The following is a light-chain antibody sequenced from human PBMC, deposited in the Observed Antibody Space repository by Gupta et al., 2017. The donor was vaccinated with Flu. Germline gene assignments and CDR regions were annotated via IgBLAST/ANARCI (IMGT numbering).Light chain of an antibody. V-gene: IGLV1-40*01. J-gene: IGLJ1*01. CDR1: SSNIGAGYD. CDR2: GNS. Sequence: TISCTGSSSNIGAGYDVHWYQQLPGTAPKLLIYGNSNRPSGVPDRFSGSKSGTSASLAITGLQAEDEADYYCQSYDSSLSALWVFGTGTKVTVL. CDR3: QSYDSSLSALWV.